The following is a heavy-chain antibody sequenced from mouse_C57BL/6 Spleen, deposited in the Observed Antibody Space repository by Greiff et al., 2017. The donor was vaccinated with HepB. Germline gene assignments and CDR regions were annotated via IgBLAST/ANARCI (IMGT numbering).Heavy chain of an antibody. J-gene: IGHJ1*03. CDR2: ISSGGDYI. D-gene: IGHD1-1*01. CDR3: TRGYYYGDFDV. CDR1: GFTFSSYA. Sequence: DVMLVESGEGLVKPGGSLKLSCAASGFTFSSYAMSWVRQTPEKRLEWVAYISSGGDYIYYADTVKGRFTISRDNARNTLYLQMSSLKSEDTAVYYCTRGYYYGDFDVWGTGTTVTVSS. V-gene: IGHV5-9-1*02.